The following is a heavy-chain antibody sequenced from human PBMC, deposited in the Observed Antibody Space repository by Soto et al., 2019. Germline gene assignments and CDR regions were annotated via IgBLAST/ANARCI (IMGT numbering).Heavy chain of an antibody. CDR2: ISSSSSYI. J-gene: IGHJ3*02. CDR1: GFTFITDS. D-gene: IGHD3-16*01. Sequence: EVQLVESGGGLVKPGGSLRLSCAAYGFTFITDSMNWVRQSPGKGLEWVSSISSSSSYIYYADSVKGRFTSSRYNAKNSLFLQMNSLRAEDTAVYYCERDRVGDLKAFDIWGQGTMVTVSS. V-gene: IGHV3-21*01. CDR3: ERDRVGDLKAFDI.